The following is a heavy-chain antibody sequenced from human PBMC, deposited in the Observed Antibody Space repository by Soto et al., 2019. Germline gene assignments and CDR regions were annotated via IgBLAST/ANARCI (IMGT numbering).Heavy chain of an antibody. D-gene: IGHD3-9*01. Sequence: GGSLRLSCAASGFTFSSYAMSWVRQAPGKGLEWVSAISGSGGSTYYADSVKGRFTISRDDSKNTLHLQMNSLRAEDTAVYYCAKVGYDILTGYPYFDYWGQGTLVTVSS. J-gene: IGHJ4*02. CDR1: GFTFSSYA. CDR2: ISGSGGST. CDR3: AKVGYDILTGYPYFDY. V-gene: IGHV3-23*01.